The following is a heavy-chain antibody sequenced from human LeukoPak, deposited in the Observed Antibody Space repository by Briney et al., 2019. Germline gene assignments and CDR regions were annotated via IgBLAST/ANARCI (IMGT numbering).Heavy chain of an antibody. CDR1: GFTFRSYS. V-gene: IGHV3-21*01. CDR2: ISSSSSYI. D-gene: IGHD5-12*01. CDR3: ARDSGYDYAAFNY. Sequence: PGGSVSLSCAASGFTFRSYSMNWVRQAPGKGLEWVSSISSSSSYIYYADSVKGRFTISRDNAKNSLYLQMNSLRAEDTAVYYCARDSGYDYAAFNYWGQGTLVTVSS. J-gene: IGHJ4*02.